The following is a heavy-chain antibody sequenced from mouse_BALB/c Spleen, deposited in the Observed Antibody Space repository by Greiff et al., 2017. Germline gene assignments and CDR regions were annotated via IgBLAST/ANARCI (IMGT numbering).Heavy chain of an antibody. D-gene: IGHD2-1*01. CDR1: GFTFNTYA. J-gene: IGHJ3*01. CDR3: VNGNYEFAY. CDR2: IRSKSNNYAT. V-gene: IGHV10-1*02. Sequence: EVKLVESGGGLVQPKGSLKLSCAASGFTFNTYAMNWVRQAPGKGLEWVARIRSKSNNYATYYADSVKDRFTISRDDSQSMLYLQMNNLKTEDTAMYYCVNGNYEFAYWGQGTLVTVSA.